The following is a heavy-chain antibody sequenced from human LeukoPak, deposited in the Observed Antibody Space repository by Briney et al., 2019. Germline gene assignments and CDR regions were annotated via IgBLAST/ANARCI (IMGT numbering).Heavy chain of an antibody. CDR2: ISAYSGNT. J-gene: IGHJ4*02. CDR1: GYTFIRYG. V-gene: IGHV1-18*01. CDR3: ARDTSHSGSYHDL. Sequence: GASVKVSCKASGYTFIRYGISWVRQAPGQGLEWMGWISAYSGNTNYAQNFQDRVTMTTDTSTNTAYMEVRGLTSDDTAVYYCARDTSHSGSYHDLWGQGTLVTVSS. D-gene: IGHD1-26*01.